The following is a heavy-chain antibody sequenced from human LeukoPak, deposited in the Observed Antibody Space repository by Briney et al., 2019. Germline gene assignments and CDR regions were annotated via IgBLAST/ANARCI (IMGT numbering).Heavy chain of an antibody. CDR1: GGSFSGYY. CDR3: ARVRRITIFGVVIPNYFDY. CDR2: INHSGST. V-gene: IGHV4-34*01. Sequence: SETLSLTCAVYGGSFSGYYWSWIRQPPGKGLEWIGEINHSGSTNYNPSLKSRVTISVDTSKNQFSLKLSSVTAADTAVYYCARVRRITIFGVVIPNYFDYWGQGTLVTVSS. J-gene: IGHJ4*02. D-gene: IGHD3-3*01.